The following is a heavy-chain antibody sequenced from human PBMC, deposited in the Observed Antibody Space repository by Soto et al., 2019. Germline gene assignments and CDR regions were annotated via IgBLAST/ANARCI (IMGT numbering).Heavy chain of an antibody. D-gene: IGHD2-2*01. CDR1: GYTFTGYY. Sequence: ASVKVSCKASGYTFTGYYMHWVRQAPGQGLEWMGWINPNSGGTNYAQKFQGWVTMTRDTSISTAYMELSRLRSDDTAVYYCARDNGPRYGSSTICYVWPYFDYRGQGTLVTGSS. CDR2: INPNSGGT. CDR3: ARDNGPRYGSSTICYVWPYFDY. J-gene: IGHJ4*02. V-gene: IGHV1-2*04.